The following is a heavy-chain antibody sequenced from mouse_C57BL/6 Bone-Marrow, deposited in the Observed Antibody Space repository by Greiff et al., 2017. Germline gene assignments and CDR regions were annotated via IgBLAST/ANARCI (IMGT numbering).Heavy chain of an antibody. Sequence: QVQLQQSGAELARPGASVKLSCKASGYTFTSYGISWVKQRTGQGLEWIGEIYPRSGNTYYNEKFKGKATLTADKSSSTAYMELRSLTSEDSAVYFCARTGVYDPWLAYWGQGTLVTVSA. CDR3: ARTGVYDPWLAY. CDR1: GYTFTSYG. D-gene: IGHD2-3*01. J-gene: IGHJ3*01. CDR2: IYPRSGNT. V-gene: IGHV1-81*01.